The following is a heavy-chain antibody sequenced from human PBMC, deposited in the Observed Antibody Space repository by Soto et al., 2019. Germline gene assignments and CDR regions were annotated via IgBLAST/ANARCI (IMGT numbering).Heavy chain of an antibody. CDR2: IFYSGST. D-gene: IGHD5-18*01. V-gene: IGHV4-59*01. CDR1: VGSIRSYY. CDR3: ARGAADTAMVDS. J-gene: IGHJ4*02. Sequence: SETLSLTCTVSVGSIRSYYWTWIRQPPGKGLEWLGYIFYSGSTFYNPSLKSRVTISVHTSKSQFSLQLTSVTAADTAVYYCARGAADTAMVDSWGQGTLVTVSS.